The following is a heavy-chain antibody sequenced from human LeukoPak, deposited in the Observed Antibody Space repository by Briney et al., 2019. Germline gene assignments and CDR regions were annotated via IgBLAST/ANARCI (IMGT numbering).Heavy chain of an antibody. CDR3: AKDLVASSGNWFDP. CDR2: ISGSGGST. J-gene: IGHJ5*02. CDR1: GFTVSSYA. D-gene: IGHD2-15*01. Sequence: GGSLRLSCAASGFTVSSYAMSWVRQAPGKGLEWVSAISGSGGSTYYADSVKGRFTISRDNSKNTLYLQMNSLRAEDTAVYYCAKDLVASSGNWFDPWGQGTLVTVSS. V-gene: IGHV3-23*01.